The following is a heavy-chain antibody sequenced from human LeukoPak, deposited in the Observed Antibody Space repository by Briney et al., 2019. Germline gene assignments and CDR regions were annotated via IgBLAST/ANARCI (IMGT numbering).Heavy chain of an antibody. CDR3: ARVQSLRTPYYYYYYMDV. V-gene: IGHV4-59*12. Sequence: SETLSLTCTVSGGSISSYYWSWIRQPPGKGLEWIGYIYYSGSTNYNPSLKSRVTISVDTSKNQFSLKLSSVTAADTAVYYCARVQSLRTPYYYYYYMDVWGKGTTVTVSS. D-gene: IGHD2-2*01. J-gene: IGHJ6*03. CDR1: GGSISSYY. CDR2: IYYSGST.